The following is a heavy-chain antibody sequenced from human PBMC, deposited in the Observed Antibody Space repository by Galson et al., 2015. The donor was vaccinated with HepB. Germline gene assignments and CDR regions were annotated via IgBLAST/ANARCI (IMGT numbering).Heavy chain of an antibody. CDR1: GGSFSGYY. D-gene: IGHD3-10*01. CDR2: INHSGST. CDR3: ARGPRYYGSGSQKIDY. Sequence: ETLSLTCAVYGGSFSGYYWSWIRQPPGKGLEWIGEINHSGSTNYNPSLKSRVTISVDTSKNQFSLKLSSVTAADTAVYYCARGPRYYGSGSQKIDYWGQGTLVTVSS. V-gene: IGHV4-34*01. J-gene: IGHJ4*02.